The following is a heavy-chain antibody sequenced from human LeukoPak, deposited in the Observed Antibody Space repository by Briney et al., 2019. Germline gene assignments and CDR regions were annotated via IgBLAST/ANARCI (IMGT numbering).Heavy chain of an antibody. CDR1: GLTFSNFG. V-gene: IGHV3-30*18. J-gene: IGHJ6*03. CDR3: AKIPTTTVVTPNYYYYMDV. Sequence: GGSLRLSCAASGLTFSNFGMHWARQAPGKGLEWVAVISYDGSDQYYIDSVKGRFTISRDNSKNTLYLQMNSLRAEDTAVYYCAKIPTTTVVTPNYYYYMDVWGKGTTVTVSS. CDR2: ISYDGSDQ. D-gene: IGHD4-23*01.